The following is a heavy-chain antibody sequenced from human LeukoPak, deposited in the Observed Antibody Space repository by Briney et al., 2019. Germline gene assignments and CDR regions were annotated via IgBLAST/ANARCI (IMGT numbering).Heavy chain of an antibody. Sequence: GGSLRLSCAASGFTFGTYSMNWVRQAPGKGLEWVSSISSSRSYIYYADSVKGRFTISRDNAKNSLYLQMNSLRAEDTAVYYFGRGVVGDNNGYIPLNHWGQGTLVTGFS. D-gene: IGHD3-22*01. CDR2: ISSSRSYI. CDR1: GFTFGTYS. CDR3: GRGVVGDNNGYIPLNH. V-gene: IGHV3-21*01. J-gene: IGHJ4*02.